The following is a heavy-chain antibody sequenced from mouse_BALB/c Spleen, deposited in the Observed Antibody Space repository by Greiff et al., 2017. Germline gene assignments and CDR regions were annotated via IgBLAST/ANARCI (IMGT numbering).Heavy chain of an antibody. CDR1: GFTFSSYA. J-gene: IGHJ2*01. D-gene: IGHD1-1*01. CDR3: ARRYYGSSAFDY. CDR2: ISSGGST. Sequence: EVQRVESGGGLVKPGGSLKLSCAASGFTFSSYAMSWVRQTPEKRLEWVASISSGGSTYYPDSVKGRFTISRDNARNILYLQMSSLRSEDTAMYYCARRYYGSSAFDYWGQGTTLTVSS. V-gene: IGHV5-6-5*01.